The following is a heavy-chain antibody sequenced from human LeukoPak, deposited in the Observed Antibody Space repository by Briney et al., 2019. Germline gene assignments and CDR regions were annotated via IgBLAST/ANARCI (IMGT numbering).Heavy chain of an antibody. Sequence: GASVKVSCKASGYTFTSYAMHWVRQAPGQRLEWMGWINAGNGNTKYSQKFQGRVTITRDTSASTAYMELSSLRSGDTAVYYCAREDTYYDYVWGSYPPTNAFDIWGQGTMVTVSS. V-gene: IGHV1-3*01. CDR3: AREDTYYDYVWGSYPPTNAFDI. J-gene: IGHJ3*02. D-gene: IGHD3-16*02. CDR1: GYTFTSYA. CDR2: INAGNGNT.